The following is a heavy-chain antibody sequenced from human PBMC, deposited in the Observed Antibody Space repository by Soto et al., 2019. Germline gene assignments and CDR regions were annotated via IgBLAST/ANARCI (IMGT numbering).Heavy chain of an antibody. CDR2: IYHTGRT. CDR1: GDSINHNNW. D-gene: IGHD3-10*01. CDR3: ARRSREDYGSGSYWLDY. J-gene: IGHJ4*02. Sequence: PSETLSLTCTVSGDSINHNNWWRWLRPPPGKRLEWIGYIYHTGRTNYNPSLMSRVTISVDTSKNQFSLKLSSVTAADTAVYYCARRSREDYGSGSYWLDYWGQGTLVTVSS. V-gene: IGHV4-4*02.